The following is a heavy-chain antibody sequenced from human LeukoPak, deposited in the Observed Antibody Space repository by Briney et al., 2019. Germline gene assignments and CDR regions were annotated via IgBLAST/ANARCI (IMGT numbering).Heavy chain of an antibody. CDR3: ARFLGAVGSYYY. CDR2: IRNDGSNE. Sequence: GGSLRLSCAASGFSFSVYAMHWVRQAQGKGLEWVAFIRNDGSNENYADSVKGRFTISRDNAKNSLYLQMNSLRADDTAVYYCARFLGAVGSYYYWGQGTLVTVSS. CDR1: GFSFSVYA. V-gene: IGHV3-30*02. J-gene: IGHJ4*02. D-gene: IGHD1-26*01.